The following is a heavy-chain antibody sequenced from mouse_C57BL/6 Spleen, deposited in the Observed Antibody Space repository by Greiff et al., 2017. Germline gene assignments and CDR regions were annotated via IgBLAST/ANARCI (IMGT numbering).Heavy chain of an antibody. V-gene: IGHV1-20*01. Sequence: EVQVVESGPELVKPGDSVKISCKASGYSFTGYFMNWVMQSHGKSLEWIGRINPYNGDTFYNQKFKGKATLTVDKSSSTAHMELRSLTSEDSAVYYCARDGYYHMDYWGQGTSVTVSS. J-gene: IGHJ4*01. CDR1: GYSFTGYF. CDR2: INPYNGDT. D-gene: IGHD2-3*01. CDR3: ARDGYYHMDY.